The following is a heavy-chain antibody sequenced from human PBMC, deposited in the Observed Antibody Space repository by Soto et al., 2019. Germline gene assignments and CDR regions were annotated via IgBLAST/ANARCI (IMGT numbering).Heavy chain of an antibody. CDR1: GFIFSSCA. D-gene: IGHD3-3*01. Sequence: VGSLRLSCAASGFIFSSCAMNWVRQSPGRGPEWLAVLSTDGSTAYYADSVRGRFSISRDNSKSSLFLQMNGLRPEDTAVYYWARSSDLWRGFLAFGKQRDSWGQGT. J-gene: IGHJ4*02. V-gene: IGHV3-30-3*01. CDR3: ARSSDLWRGFLAFGKQRDS. CDR2: LSTDGSTA.